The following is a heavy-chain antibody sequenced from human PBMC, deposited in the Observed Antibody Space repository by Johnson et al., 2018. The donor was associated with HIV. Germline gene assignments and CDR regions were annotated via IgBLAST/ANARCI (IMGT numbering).Heavy chain of an antibody. J-gene: IGHJ3*02. CDR3: ARDLSVGIPSDAFDI. Sequence: QVQLVESGGGVVQPGRSLRISCAASGFTFSSYAMNWVRQAPGKGLEWVAVISYDGSNKYYADSVKGRFTISRDNSKNTLYLQMNSLRAEDTAVYYCARDLSVGIPSDAFDIWGQGTMVTVSS. CDR1: GFTFSSYA. V-gene: IGHV3-30-3*01. D-gene: IGHD2-2*02. CDR2: ISYDGSNK.